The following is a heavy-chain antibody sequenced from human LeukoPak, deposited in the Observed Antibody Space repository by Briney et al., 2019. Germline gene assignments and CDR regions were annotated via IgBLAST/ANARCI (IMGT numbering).Heavy chain of an antibody. D-gene: IGHD6-19*01. CDR1: GGSFSGYY. Sequence: KASETLSLTCAVYGGSFSGYYWSWIRQPPGKGLEWIGEINHSGSTNYNPSLKSRVTISVDTSKNQFSLKLSSVTAADTAVYYCARESSGWFRGEYFQHWGQGTLVTVSS. CDR3: ARESSGWFRGEYFQH. J-gene: IGHJ1*01. CDR2: INHSGST. V-gene: IGHV4-34*01.